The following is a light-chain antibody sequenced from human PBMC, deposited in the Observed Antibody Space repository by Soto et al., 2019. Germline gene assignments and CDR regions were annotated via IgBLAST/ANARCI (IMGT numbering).Light chain of an antibody. CDR2: AAS. J-gene: IGKJ1*01. Sequence: EIGLTQSPGTLSLSPGYRATLSCRASQTISSTYLAWYQQKPGQAPRLLIYAASTRATGIPDRFSGSGSGTDFTLTISRLEPEDFAVYYCQQYGSSPKTFGQGTKVEI. CDR1: QTISSTY. V-gene: IGKV3-20*01. CDR3: QQYGSSPKT.